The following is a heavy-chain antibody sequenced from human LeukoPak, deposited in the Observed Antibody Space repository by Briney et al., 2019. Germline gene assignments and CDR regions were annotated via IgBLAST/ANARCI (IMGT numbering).Heavy chain of an antibody. CDR1: GLTFSSYA. CDR2: ISGSGGST. Sequence: GGSLRLSCAASGLTFSSYAMSWVRQAPGKGLEWVSAISGSGGSTYYADSVKGRFTISRDNSKNTLYLQMNSLRAEDTAVYYCAKSDSSGYYPLGYWGQGTLVTVSS. J-gene: IGHJ4*02. D-gene: IGHD3-22*01. V-gene: IGHV3-23*01. CDR3: AKSDSSGYYPLGY.